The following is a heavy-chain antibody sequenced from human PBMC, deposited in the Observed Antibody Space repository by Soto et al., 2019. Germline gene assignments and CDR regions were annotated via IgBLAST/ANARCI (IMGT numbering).Heavy chain of an antibody. CDR1: GDSVSSNSAA. J-gene: IGHJ6*02. V-gene: IGHV6-1*01. CDR3: ARVKASSGWYYDYYCGMDV. D-gene: IGHD6-19*01. CDR2: TYYRSKWYN. Sequence: PSQTLSLTCAISGDSVSSNSAAWNWIRQSPSRGLEWLGRTYYRSKWYNDYAVSVKSRITINPDTSKNQFSLQLNSVTPEDTAVYYCARVKASSGWYYDYYCGMDVWGQGTTVTVSS.